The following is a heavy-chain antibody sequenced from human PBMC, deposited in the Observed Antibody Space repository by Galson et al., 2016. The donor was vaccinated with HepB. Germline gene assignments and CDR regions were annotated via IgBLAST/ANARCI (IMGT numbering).Heavy chain of an antibody. CDR1: GFSFSSSA. CDR2: IKRITDGGTT. D-gene: IGHD3-10*01. CDR3: TVARYSSGDYYTY. V-gene: IGHV3-15*01. Sequence: SLRLSCAASGFSFSSSAMHWVRQAPGKGLEWVGRIKRITDGGTTDYAAPVKGRFSISRDDSQKRLYLHMNSLKTEDTAVYYCTVARYSSGDYYTYWGQGTLVTVSS. J-gene: IGHJ4*02.